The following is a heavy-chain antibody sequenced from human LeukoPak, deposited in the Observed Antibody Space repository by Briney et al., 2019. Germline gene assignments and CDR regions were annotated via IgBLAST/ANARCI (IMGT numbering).Heavy chain of an antibody. CDR2: INPNSGGT. D-gene: IGHD3-3*02. V-gene: IGHV1-2*02. Sequence: ASVKVSCKTSGGTFSSSAITWVRQAPGQGLEWMGWINPNSGGTNYPQEFQGRVTMTRDTSISTAYMDLSGLRSDDTAVYYCARAAEKSNTHLDYWGQGTLVTVSS. J-gene: IGHJ4*02. CDR1: GGTFSSSA. CDR3: ARAAEKSNTHLDY.